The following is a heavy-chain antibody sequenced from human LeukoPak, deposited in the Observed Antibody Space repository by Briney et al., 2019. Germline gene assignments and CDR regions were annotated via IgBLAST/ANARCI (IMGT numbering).Heavy chain of an antibody. CDR1: GYTFTGYY. J-gene: IGHJ4*02. V-gene: IGHV1-2*06. CDR2: INPNSGGT. D-gene: IGHD6-13*01. CDR3: AKGDSSSFDY. Sequence: ASVKVSCKASGYTFTGYYMHWVRLAPGHGLEWMGRINPNSGGTNYAQKFQGRVTMTRDTSISTAYMELSRLRSDDTAVYYCAKGDSSSFDYWGQGTLVTVSS.